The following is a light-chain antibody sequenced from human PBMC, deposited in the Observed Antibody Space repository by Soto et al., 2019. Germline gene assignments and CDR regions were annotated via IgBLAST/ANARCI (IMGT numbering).Light chain of an antibody. J-gene: IGKJ1*01. V-gene: IGKV1-39*01. Sequence: DIQLTQSPSSLSASVGDSVTITCRASQTISNFLNWYQLKPGRAPKLLIYAASSLQTGVPSRFSGSGSGTDFTLTINGLQPEDFATYYCQQSYSAGWTFGQGTKVEIK. CDR3: QQSYSAGWT. CDR1: QTISNF. CDR2: AAS.